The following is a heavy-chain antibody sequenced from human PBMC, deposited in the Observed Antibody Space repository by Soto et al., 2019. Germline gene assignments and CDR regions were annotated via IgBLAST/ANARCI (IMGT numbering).Heavy chain of an antibody. CDR2: IYYSGIT. Sequence: KPSETLALTCAVSGVSISNSSYYWGWIRRPPGKGLEWIGTIYYSGITYYNPSLNSRATISVDTSKNQISLKLTSVTAADTAVYYCARHGSNWGQGTLVTVSS. V-gene: IGHV4-39*01. CDR3: ARHGSN. CDR1: GVSISNSSYY. J-gene: IGHJ4*02.